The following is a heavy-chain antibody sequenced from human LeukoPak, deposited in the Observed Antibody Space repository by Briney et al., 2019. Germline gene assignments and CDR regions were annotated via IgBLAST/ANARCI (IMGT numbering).Heavy chain of an antibody. CDR3: ARDRTGDNWFDP. J-gene: IGHJ5*02. D-gene: IGHD3/OR15-3a*01. CDR2: IYYSGST. Sequence: SETLSLTCTVSGDSISSYYWSWIRQPPGKGLEWIGYIYYSGSTNYNPSLKSRVTMSVDTSKNQFSLQLSSVTAADTAVYYCARDRTGDNWFDPWGQGTLVTVSS. V-gene: IGHV4-59*01. CDR1: GDSISSYY.